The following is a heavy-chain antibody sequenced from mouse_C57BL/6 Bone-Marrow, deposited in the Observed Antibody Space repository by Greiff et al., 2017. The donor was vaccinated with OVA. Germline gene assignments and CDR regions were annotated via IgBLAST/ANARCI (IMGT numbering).Heavy chain of an antibody. Sequence: VQLQQPGAELVKPGASVKVSCKASGYTFTSYWMHWVKQRPGQGLEWIGRIHPSDSDTNYTQKFQGKATLTVDKSSSTAYMQLSSLTSEDSAVYCCAIEDSLYYAMDYWGQGTSVTVSS. CDR3: AIEDSLYYAMDY. CDR1: GYTFTSYW. CDR2: IHPSDSDT. V-gene: IGHV1-74*01. J-gene: IGHJ4*01.